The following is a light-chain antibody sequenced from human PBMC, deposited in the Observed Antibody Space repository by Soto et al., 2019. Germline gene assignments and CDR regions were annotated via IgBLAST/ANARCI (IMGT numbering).Light chain of an antibody. CDR1: SSDIGYYNY. Sequence: QSVLTQPASVSGSPGQSITISCTGTSSDIGYYNYVSWYQQYPGKAPKLIIYEVSNRPSGVSNRFSGSKSANTASLTINGLQPEDEADYYCAAWDDSLNGWVFGGGTKLTVL. CDR3: AAWDDSLNGWV. V-gene: IGLV2-14*01. J-gene: IGLJ3*02. CDR2: EVS.